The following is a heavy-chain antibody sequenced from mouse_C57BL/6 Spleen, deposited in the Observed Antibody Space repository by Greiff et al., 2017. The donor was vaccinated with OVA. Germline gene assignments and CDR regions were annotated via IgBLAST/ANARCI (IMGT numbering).Heavy chain of an antibody. V-gene: IGHV1-74*01. CDR2: IHPSDSDT. J-gene: IGHJ4*01. CDR1: GYTFTSYW. CDR3: ARGPHYDYDGYAMDY. Sequence: QVQLQQPGAELVKPGASVKVSCKASGYTFTSYWMHWVKQRPGHGLEWIGRIHPSDSDTNYNQKFKGKATLTVDKSSSPAYMQLSSLTSEDAAVYSCARGPHYDYDGYAMDYWGQGTSVTVSS. D-gene: IGHD2-4*01.